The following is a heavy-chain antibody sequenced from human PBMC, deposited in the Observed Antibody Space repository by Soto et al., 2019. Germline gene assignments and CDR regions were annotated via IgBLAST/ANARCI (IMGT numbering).Heavy chain of an antibody. D-gene: IGHD6-25*01. V-gene: IGHV3-48*01. Sequence: GGSLRLSCAASGVTFSGYSMNWVRQAPGKGLEWVSYISSSSSTIYYADSVKGRFTISRDNAKNSLYLQMNSLRAEDTAVYYCARELSGYEVYYWGQGTLVTVSS. CDR1: GVTFSGYS. CDR3: ARELSGYEVYY. J-gene: IGHJ4*02. CDR2: ISSSSSTI.